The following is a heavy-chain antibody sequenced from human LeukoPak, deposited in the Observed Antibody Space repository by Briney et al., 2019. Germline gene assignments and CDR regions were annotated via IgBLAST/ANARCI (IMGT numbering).Heavy chain of an antibody. CDR2: ISYDGSNK. J-gene: IGHJ6*02. D-gene: IGHD2-21*02. V-gene: IGHV3-30*18. CDR1: GSTFGNYY. Sequence: PGGSLRLSCAASGSTFGNYYMSWVRQAPGKGLEWVAVISYDGSNKYYADSVKGRFTISRDNSKNTLYLQMNSLRAEDTAVYYCAKEGVVGDPHSYYYYGMDVWGQGTTVTVSS. CDR3: AKEGVVGDPHSYYYYGMDV.